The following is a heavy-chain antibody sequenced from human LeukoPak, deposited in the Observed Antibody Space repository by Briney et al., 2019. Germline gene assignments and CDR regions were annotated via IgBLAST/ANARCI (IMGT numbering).Heavy chain of an antibody. CDR1: GFSFSSYS. V-gene: IGHV3-30*09. CDR2: ISSDGNSK. CDR3: VSPTADYPFLYYFDS. D-gene: IGHD5-12*01. J-gene: IGHJ4*02. Sequence: GGSLRLSCAASGFSFSSYSIHWVRQAPGKGLEWVAVISSDGNSKNFALSVKGRFAISRDNSKNTLFLRMNNLRSEDTALYYCVSPTADYPFLYYFDSWGQGTLVTVSS.